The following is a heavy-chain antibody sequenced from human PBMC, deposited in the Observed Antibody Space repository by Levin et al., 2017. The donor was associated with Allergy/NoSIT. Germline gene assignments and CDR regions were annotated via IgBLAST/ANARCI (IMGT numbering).Heavy chain of an antibody. J-gene: IGHJ4*02. D-gene: IGHD1-26*01. CDR2: IKQDGSEK. Sequence: GESLKISCVTSGFTFSNHWMSWVRQAPGKGLEWVASIKQDGSEKYYVDSVKGRFTISRDNAKNSLYLQMNSLRAEDTAVYYCVVGGTTFSYWGQGTLATVSS. V-gene: IGHV3-7*01. CDR1: GFTFSNHW. CDR3: VVGGTTFSY.